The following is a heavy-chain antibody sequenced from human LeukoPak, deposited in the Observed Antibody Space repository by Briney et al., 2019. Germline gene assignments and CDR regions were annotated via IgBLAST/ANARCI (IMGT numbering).Heavy chain of an antibody. Sequence: GGSLRLSCAASGFTVSSNYMSWVRQAPGEGLEWVSVIYSGGSTYYADSVKGRFTISRDNSKNTLYLQMNSLRAEDTAVYYCAKEGENSGYYEYYFDYWGQGTLVTVSS. CDR3: AKEGENSGYYEYYFDY. CDR1: GFTVSSNY. J-gene: IGHJ4*02. V-gene: IGHV3-53*01. D-gene: IGHD3-22*01. CDR2: IYSGGST.